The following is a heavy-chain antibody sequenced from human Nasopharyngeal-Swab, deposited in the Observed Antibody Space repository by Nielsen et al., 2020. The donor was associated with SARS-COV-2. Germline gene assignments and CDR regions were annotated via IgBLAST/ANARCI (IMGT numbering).Heavy chain of an antibody. CDR2: IYTSGST. Sequence: SETLSLTCTVSGGSISSYYWSWIRQPGGKGLEWIGRIYTSGSTNYNPSLKSRVTMSVDTSKNQFSLKLSSVTAADTAVYYCARGKPAYDILTGYFTRPYYYYGMDVWGQGTTVTVSS. D-gene: IGHD3-9*01. CDR3: ARGKPAYDILTGYFTRPYYYYGMDV. J-gene: IGHJ6*02. V-gene: IGHV4-4*07. CDR1: GGSISSYY.